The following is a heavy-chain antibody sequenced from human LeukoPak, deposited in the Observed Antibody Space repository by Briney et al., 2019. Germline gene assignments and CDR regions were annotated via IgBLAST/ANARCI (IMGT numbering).Heavy chain of an antibody. Sequence: PGGSLRLSCAASGFSFSSYAMSWVRQAPGKGLEWVSGINGRGDSTVYADSVKGRFTISRDNSKNTLYLQMNSLRVEDTAVYYCAKDQGSGHGSYTWGTFDYRGLETLVTVFS. J-gene: IGHJ4*01. CDR3: AKDQGSGHGSYTWGTFDY. V-gene: IGHV3-23*01. CDR2: INGRGDST. CDR1: GFSFSSYA. D-gene: IGHD3-3*01.